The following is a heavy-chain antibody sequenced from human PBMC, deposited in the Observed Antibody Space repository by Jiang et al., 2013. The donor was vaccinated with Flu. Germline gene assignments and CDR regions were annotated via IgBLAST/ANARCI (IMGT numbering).Heavy chain of an antibody. Sequence: SGAEVKKPGASVKVSCKASGYTFTSYYMHWVRQAPGQGLEWMGIINPSGGSTSYAQKFQGRVTMTRDTSTSTVYMELSSLRSEDTAVYYCARDLGVSSGYYFDIEDYWGQGTLVTVSS. V-gene: IGHV1-46*01. CDR1: GYTFTSYY. J-gene: IGHJ4*02. CDR3: ARDLGVSSGYYFDIEDY. CDR2: INPSGGST. D-gene: IGHD3-22*01.